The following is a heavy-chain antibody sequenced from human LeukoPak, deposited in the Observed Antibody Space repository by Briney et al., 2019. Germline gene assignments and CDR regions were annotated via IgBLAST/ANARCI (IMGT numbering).Heavy chain of an antibody. J-gene: IGHJ4*02. CDR2: MNPNSGNT. CDR3: ARRDGYNYLDFDY. CDR1: GYTFTSYD. Sequence: ASLTVSCTASGYTFTSYDINWVRQATGQGLKWMGWMNPNSGNTGYAQKFQGRVTMTRNTPISTAYMELSSLRSEDTAVYYCARRDGYNYLDFDYWGQGTLVTVSS. D-gene: IGHD5-24*01. V-gene: IGHV1-8*01.